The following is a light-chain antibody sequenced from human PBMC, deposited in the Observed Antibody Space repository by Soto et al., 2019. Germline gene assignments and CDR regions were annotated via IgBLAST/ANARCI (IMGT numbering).Light chain of an antibody. CDR2: GAS. J-gene: IGKJ3*01. CDR1: QDVSRY. Sequence: QLTQSPSSLSASVGDRVTITCRASQDVSRYLAWYQQKAGKAPKLLIYGASTLQSGVPSRFSGFGSGTEFTLTISSLQPEDFATYHCQQLNSYPRTFGPGTKVDIK. V-gene: IGKV1-9*01. CDR3: QQLNSYPRT.